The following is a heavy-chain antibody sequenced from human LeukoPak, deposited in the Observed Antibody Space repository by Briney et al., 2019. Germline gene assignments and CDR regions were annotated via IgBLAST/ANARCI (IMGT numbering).Heavy chain of an antibody. D-gene: IGHD4-17*01. V-gene: IGHV3-53*01. J-gene: IGHJ5*02. CDR2: IYSGGST. Sequence: GGSLRLSCAASGFTVSSNYMSWVRQAPGKGLEWVSVIYSGGSTYYADSVKGRFTISRDNSKNTLYLQMNSLRAEDTAVYYCARVYYGDYVSSWFDPWGQGTLVTVSS. CDR1: GFTVSSNY. CDR3: ARVYYGDYVSSWFDP.